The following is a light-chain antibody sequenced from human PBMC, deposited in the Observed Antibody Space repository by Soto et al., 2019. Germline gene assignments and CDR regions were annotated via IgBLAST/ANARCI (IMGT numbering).Light chain of an antibody. Sequence: QLVLTQSPSASAFLGASVKLTCTLSSGHSSYAIAWHQQQPEKGPRYLMKLNSDGSHSKGDGIPDRFSVSSSGAERYLTISSLQSEDEADYYCQTWGTGVVFGGGTQLTVL. V-gene: IGLV4-69*01. CDR2: LNSDGSH. CDR1: SGHSSYA. J-gene: IGLJ2*01. CDR3: QTWGTGVV.